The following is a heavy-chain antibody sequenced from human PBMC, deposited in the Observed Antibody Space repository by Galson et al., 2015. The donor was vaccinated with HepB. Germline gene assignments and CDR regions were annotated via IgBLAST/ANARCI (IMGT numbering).Heavy chain of an antibody. CDR2: INSDGSST. D-gene: IGHD3-3*01. V-gene: IGHV3-74*01. Sequence: SLRLSCAASGFTFSSYWMHWVRQAPGKGLVWVSRINSDGSSTSYADSVKGRFTISRDNAKNTLYLQMNSLRAEDTAVYYCARGTNYDFWSGYYRGVWYYYYMDVGGKGTTVTVSS. CDR3: ARGTNYDFWSGYYRGVWYYYYMDV. CDR1: GFTFSSYW. J-gene: IGHJ6*03.